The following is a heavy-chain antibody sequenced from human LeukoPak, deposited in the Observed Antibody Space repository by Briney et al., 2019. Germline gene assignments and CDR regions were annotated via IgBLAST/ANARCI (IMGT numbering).Heavy chain of an antibody. V-gene: IGHV1-2*02. D-gene: IGHD3-10*01. CDR3: ARGVITMVRGILFDP. CDR1: GYTFTGYY. J-gene: IGHJ5*02. Sequence: ASVKVSCKASGYTFTGYYMHWVRRAPGQGLEWMGWINPNSGGTNYAQKFQGRVTMTRDTSISTAYMELSRLRSDDTAVYYCARGVITMVRGILFDPWGQGTLVTVSS. CDR2: INPNSGGT.